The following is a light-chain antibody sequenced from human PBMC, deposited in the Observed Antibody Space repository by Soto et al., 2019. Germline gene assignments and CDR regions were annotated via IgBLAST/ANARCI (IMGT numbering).Light chain of an antibody. V-gene: IGLV1-44*01. CDR3: AAWDASLDGYV. J-gene: IGLJ1*01. Sequence: QSVLTQPPSASGTPGQRVTISCSTSSSNLGDNTVNWYQHVPGTAPKLLIHSYDQRPSGVPDRFSGSKSGTSASLAISGLQSEDEADYYCAAWDASLDGYVFGPGTKVTVL. CDR1: SSNLGDNT. CDR2: SYD.